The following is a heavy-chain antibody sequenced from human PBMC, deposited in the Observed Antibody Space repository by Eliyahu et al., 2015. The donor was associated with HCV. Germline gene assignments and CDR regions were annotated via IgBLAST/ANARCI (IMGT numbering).Heavy chain of an antibody. V-gene: IGHV3-7*03. CDR2: IKPDGSEK. J-gene: IGHJ3*02. Sequence: RLAESGGGLVQPGGXLRLSCXASGFPFXSYSMTWXRQCPGKGLDWVAIIKPDGSEKHYVDSVKGRFTISRDNTKNSLYLQMSSLRAEDTAVYYCARSLGAYKADDGFDIWGQGTVVTVSS. CDR1: GFPFXSYS. D-gene: IGHD3-16*01. CDR3: ARSLGAYKADDGFDI.